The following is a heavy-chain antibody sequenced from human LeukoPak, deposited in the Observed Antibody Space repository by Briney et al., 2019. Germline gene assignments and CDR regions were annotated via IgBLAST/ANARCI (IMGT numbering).Heavy chain of an antibody. CDR1: GFTFDDYA. J-gene: IGHJ3*02. D-gene: IGHD3-22*01. Sequence: GGSLRLSCAASGFTFDDYAMHWVRQAPGKGLEWVSAISGSGGSTYYADSVKGRFTISRDNSKNTLYLQMNSLRAEDTAVYYCAKDRHSSGYPLGAFDIWGQGTMVTVSS. CDR3: AKDRHSSGYPLGAFDI. V-gene: IGHV3-23*01. CDR2: ISGSGGST.